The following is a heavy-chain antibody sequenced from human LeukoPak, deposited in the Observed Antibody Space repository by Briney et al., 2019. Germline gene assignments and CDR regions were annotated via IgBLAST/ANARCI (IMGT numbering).Heavy chain of an antibody. CDR3: ARVYCSSTSCYGNDY. CDR1: GGSISSYY. Sequence: SETLSLTCTVSGGSISSYYWSWIRQPPGEGLEWIGYIYYSGSTYYNPSLKSRVTISVDTSKNQFSLKLSSVTAADTAVYYCARVYCSSTSCYGNDYWGQGTLVTVSS. V-gene: IGHV4-59*08. CDR2: IYYSGST. D-gene: IGHD2-2*01. J-gene: IGHJ4*02.